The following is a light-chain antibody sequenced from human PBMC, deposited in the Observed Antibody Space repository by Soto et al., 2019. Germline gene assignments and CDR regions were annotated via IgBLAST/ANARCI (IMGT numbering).Light chain of an antibody. CDR1: SSDVGGYNY. CDR3: SSYTSSSTL. Sequence: QSVLTQPASVSGSPGQSITISCTGTSSDVGGYNYVSWYQQHPGKAPKLMIYAVTDRPSGVSSRFSGSKSGNTASLTIPGLQAEDEADYYCSSYTSSSTLFGTG. V-gene: IGLV2-14*01. J-gene: IGLJ1*01. CDR2: AVT.